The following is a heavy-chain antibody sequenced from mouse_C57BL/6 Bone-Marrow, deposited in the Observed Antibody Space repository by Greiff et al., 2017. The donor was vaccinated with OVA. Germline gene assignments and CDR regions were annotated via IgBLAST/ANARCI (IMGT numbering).Heavy chain of an antibody. D-gene: IGHD1-1*01. Sequence: QVQLKQPGAELVKPGASVKLSCKASGYTFTSYWMHWVKQRPGQGLEWIGMIHPNSGSTNYNEKFKSKATLTVDKSSSTAYMQLSSLTSEDSAVYYCATLRQWGFAYWGQGTLVTVSA. CDR2: IHPNSGST. J-gene: IGHJ3*01. CDR1: GYTFTSYW. CDR3: ATLRQWGFAY. V-gene: IGHV1-64*01.